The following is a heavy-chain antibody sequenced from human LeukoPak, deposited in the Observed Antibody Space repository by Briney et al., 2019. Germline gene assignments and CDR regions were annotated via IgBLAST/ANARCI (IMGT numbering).Heavy chain of an antibody. Sequence: GWCLRLSCAASGFGFRHYGMLWVRQAPGKGLEGVGVLWYDGSKKYYADSVKGRFTISRDNSKNTLFLQMDRLRADDTAVYYCARGSDEAAAALDYWGQGTLVTVSS. CDR3: ARGSDEAAAALDY. V-gene: IGHV3-33*08. CDR2: LWYDGSKK. J-gene: IGHJ4*02. CDR1: GFGFRHYG. D-gene: IGHD6-13*01.